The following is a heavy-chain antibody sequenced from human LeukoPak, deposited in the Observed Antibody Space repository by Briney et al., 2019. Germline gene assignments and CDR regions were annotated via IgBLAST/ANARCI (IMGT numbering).Heavy chain of an antibody. D-gene: IGHD5-18*01. CDR1: GFTFSSYA. CDR2: ISGSGGST. CDR3: ARPDTAMIYYFDY. J-gene: IGHJ4*02. Sequence: PGGSLRLSCAASGFTFSSYAMSWVRQAPGKGLEWVSAISGSGGSTYYADFVKGRFTISRDNSKNTLYLQMNSLRAEDTAVYYCARPDTAMIYYFDYWGQGTLVTVSS. V-gene: IGHV3-23*01.